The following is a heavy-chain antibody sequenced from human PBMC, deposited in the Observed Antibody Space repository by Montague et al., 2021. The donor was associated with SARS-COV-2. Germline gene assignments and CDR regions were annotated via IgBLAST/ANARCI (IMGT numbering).Heavy chain of an antibody. D-gene: IGHD3-22*01. V-gene: IGHV4-34*01. Sequence: SETLSLTCAVYGESFSGYYWTWIRQPPGKGLEWIGDINHRGSTKYNPSLKSRVTISVDTSKNQFSLRLSSVTAADTAVYYCARGHQGTTMIVVVMAGEQYYFDXWGQGTLVTVFS. CDR1: GESFSGYY. CDR3: ARGHQGTTMIVVVMAGEQYYFDX. CDR2: INHRGST. J-gene: IGHJ4*02.